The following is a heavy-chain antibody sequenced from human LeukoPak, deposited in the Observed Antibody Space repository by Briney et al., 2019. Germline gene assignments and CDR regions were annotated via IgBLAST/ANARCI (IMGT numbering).Heavy chain of an antibody. J-gene: IGHJ4*02. Sequence: PGGSLRLSCAASGFTFSDYYMSWIRQAPGKGLEWVSYISSSSTTIHYADSVKGRFTISRDNAKNSVYLQMNSLRAEDTAVYHCARSAAHCSGVSCVYYFDYWGQGTLVTVSS. CDR3: ARSAAHCSGVSCVYYFDY. CDR2: ISSSSTTI. D-gene: IGHD2-15*01. CDR1: GFTFSDYY. V-gene: IGHV3-11*04.